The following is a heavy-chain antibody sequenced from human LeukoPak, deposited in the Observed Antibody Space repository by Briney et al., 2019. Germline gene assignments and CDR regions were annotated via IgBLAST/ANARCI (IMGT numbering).Heavy chain of an antibody. V-gene: IGHV4-39*01. CDR3: ARHGGGYCSGGSCYGGFEYY. J-gene: IGHJ4*02. CDR1: GGSISISDYY. D-gene: IGHD2-15*01. Sequence: SETLSLTCTVSGGSISISDYYWVWIRQPPGKGLEWIGSVYYTGRTYYTPSLQSRLTISVDTSKNQFSLRLSSVTAADTAVYYCARHGGGYCSGGSCYGGFEYYWGQGTLVTVSS. CDR2: VYYTGRT.